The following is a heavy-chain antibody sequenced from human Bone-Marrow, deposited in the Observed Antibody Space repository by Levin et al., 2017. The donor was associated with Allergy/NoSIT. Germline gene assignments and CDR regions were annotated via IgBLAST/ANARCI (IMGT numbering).Heavy chain of an antibody. V-gene: IGHV5-51*01. J-gene: IGHJ3*01. CDR2: IYPDDSET. Sequence: GGSLRLSCKGSGYSFSNYWIGWVRQVPGKGLESMGIIYPDDSETKYRPSFEGQVTISADKSISTAYLQLRSLKASDTATYFCASGYESGLDAFDLWGQGTTVIVSS. D-gene: IGHD2-2*01. CDR1: GYSFSNYW. CDR3: ASGYESGLDAFDL.